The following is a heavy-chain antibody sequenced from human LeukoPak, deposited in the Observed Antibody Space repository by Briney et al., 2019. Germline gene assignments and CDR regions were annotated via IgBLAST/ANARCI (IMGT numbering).Heavy chain of an antibody. J-gene: IGHJ4*02. V-gene: IGHV3-7*01. CDR1: VFTFSSYW. D-gene: IGHD5-24*01. CDR3: ARASWERWLLFDY. Sequence: PGGSLRLSCAASVFTFSSYWMSWVRQAPGKGLEWVANIKYDGSEKYYVDSVKGRFTISRDNAKNSLYLQMNSLRAEDTAVYYCARASWERWLLFDYWGQGTLVTVSS. CDR2: IKYDGSEK.